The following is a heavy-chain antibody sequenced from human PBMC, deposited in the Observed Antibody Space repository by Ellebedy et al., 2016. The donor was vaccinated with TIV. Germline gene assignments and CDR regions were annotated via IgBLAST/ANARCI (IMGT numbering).Heavy chain of an antibody. V-gene: IGHV3-7*01. CDR3: ARGQVSSWFPRGLAPDY. Sequence: PGGSLRLSCAASGFTFSSYWMSWVRQAPGKGLEWVANIKQDGSEKYYVDSVKGRFTISRDNAKNSLYLQMNSLRAEDTAVYYCARGQVSSWFPRGLAPDYWGQGTLVTVSS. CDR2: IKQDGSEK. D-gene: IGHD6-13*01. J-gene: IGHJ4*02. CDR1: GFTFSSYW.